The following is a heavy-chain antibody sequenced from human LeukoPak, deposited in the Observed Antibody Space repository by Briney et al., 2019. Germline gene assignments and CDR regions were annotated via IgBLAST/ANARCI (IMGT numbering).Heavy chain of an antibody. Sequence: PGGSLRLSCAASGFTFSDYAMNWVRQAPGKGLEWVSGISGSGGSKHYADSVKGRFTIPRDNSKNTLNVQMMYLRMNSLRAEDTAVYYCAKDISRYCSSTSCYHDAFDIWGQGTMVTVSS. CDR2: ISGSGGSK. CDR1: GFTFSDYA. CDR3: AKDISRYCSSTSCYHDAFDI. D-gene: IGHD2-2*01. J-gene: IGHJ3*02. V-gene: IGHV3-23*01.